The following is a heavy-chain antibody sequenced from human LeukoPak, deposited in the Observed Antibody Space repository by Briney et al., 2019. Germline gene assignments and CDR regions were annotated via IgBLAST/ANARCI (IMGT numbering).Heavy chain of an antibody. CDR3: ARLITGYDFWSGYSDYCYYGMDV. Sequence: KSSETLSLTCTVSGGSISSYYWSWIRQPPGKGLEWIGYIYYSGSTNYNPSLKSRVTISVDTSKNQFSLKLSSVTAADTAVYYCARLITGYDFWSGYSDYCYYGMDVWGQGTTVTVSS. J-gene: IGHJ6*02. V-gene: IGHV4-59*08. D-gene: IGHD3-3*01. CDR2: IYYSGST. CDR1: GGSISSYY.